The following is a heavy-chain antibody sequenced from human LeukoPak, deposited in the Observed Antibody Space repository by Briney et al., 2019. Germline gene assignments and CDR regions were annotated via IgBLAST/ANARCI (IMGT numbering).Heavy chain of an antibody. CDR2: IYHSGST. CDR3: ARDRMGHTYDFDH. D-gene: IGHD2/OR15-2a*01. Sequence: SETLSLTCAVSGGSISSGGYSWSWIRQPPGKGLEWIGYIYHSGSTYYNPSLKSRVTISVDRSKNQFSLKLSSVTAADTAVYYCARDRMGHTYDFDHWGQGTLVTVSS. J-gene: IGHJ4*02. CDR1: GGSISSGGYS. V-gene: IGHV4-30-2*01.